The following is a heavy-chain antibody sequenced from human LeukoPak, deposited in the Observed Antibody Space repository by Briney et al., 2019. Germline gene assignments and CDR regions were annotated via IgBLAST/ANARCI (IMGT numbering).Heavy chain of an antibody. Sequence: GGSLRLSCVVSGFTFNRCWMNWVRQAPGKGLEWVAHINPDGRDTYYVDSVKGRFSISRDNAQNSMYLQMNSLRVEDTAVYYCTSWGDTTAEYFQRWGQGTLVTVSS. CDR1: GFTFNRCW. D-gene: IGHD2-21*02. V-gene: IGHV3-7*01. CDR3: TSWGDTTAEYFQR. CDR2: INPDGRDT. J-gene: IGHJ1*01.